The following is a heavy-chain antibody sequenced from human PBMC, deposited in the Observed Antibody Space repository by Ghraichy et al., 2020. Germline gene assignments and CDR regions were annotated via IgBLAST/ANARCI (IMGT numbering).Heavy chain of an antibody. V-gene: IGHV3-64D*06. CDR3: VKEEGPPSLFDI. Sequence: GGSLRLSCSASGFTFSDFAIHWVRQAPGKRLESLSVISADGSGTYYADSAKGRFTISRDNSKNTLYLHMSNLRVEDTAVYYCVKEEGPPSLFDIWGRGTLVTVSS. CDR2: ISADGSGT. J-gene: IGHJ3*02. CDR1: GFTFSDFA.